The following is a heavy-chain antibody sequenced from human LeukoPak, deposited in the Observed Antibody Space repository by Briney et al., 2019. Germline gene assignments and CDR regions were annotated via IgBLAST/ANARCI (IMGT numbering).Heavy chain of an antibody. CDR1: GFTFDDYA. D-gene: IGHD2-2*01. CDR2: ISWNSGSI. CDR3: AKDKSTNPYYFDY. J-gene: IGHJ4*02. V-gene: IGHV3-9*03. Sequence: TGGSLRLSCAASGFTFDDYAMHWVRQAPGKGLEWVSGISWNSGSIGYADSVKGRFTISRDNAKNSLYLQMNSLRAEDMALYYCAKDKSTNPYYFDYWGQGTLVTVSS.